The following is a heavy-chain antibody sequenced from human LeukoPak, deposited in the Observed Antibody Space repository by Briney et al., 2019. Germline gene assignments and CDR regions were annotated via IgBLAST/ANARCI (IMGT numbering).Heavy chain of an antibody. V-gene: IGHV4-61*02. J-gene: IGHJ4*02. CDR2: IYTSGST. CDR1: GGSISSGSYY. CDR3: ARGLPDCSSTSCYYFDY. D-gene: IGHD2-2*01. Sequence: SETLSLTCTVSGGSISSGSYYWSWIRQPAGKGLEWIGRIYTSGSTNYNPSLKSRVTISVDTSKNQFSLKLSSVTAADTAVYYCARGLPDCSSTSCYYFDYWGQGTLVTVSS.